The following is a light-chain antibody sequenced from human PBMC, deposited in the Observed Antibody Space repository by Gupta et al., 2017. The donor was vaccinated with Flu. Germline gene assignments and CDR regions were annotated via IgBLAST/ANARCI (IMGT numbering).Light chain of an antibody. CDR3: QQYGSSIWT. Sequence: DSATLSCGASQTISNNYLAWYQQKPGLAPRLLIYEASNRATGIPDRFSGSGSGTDFTLTISRLEPEDVAVYYCQQYGSSIWTFGQGTKVETK. CDR1: QTISNNY. J-gene: IGKJ1*01. V-gene: IGKV3D-20*01. CDR2: EAS.